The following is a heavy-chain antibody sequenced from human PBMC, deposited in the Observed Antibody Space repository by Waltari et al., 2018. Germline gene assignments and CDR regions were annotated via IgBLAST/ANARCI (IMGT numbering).Heavy chain of an antibody. Sequence: EVQLVESGGGLVKPGGSLSLSCAASGFTFSSYSMNWVRQAPGKGLEWVASISRSSIYIEYADSVKGRLTISRDNGKNSLYLQMNSLRAEDTSEYYCARGLTGAFDIWGQGTMVTVSS. CDR2: ISRSSIYI. CDR3: ARGLTGAFDI. V-gene: IGHV3-21*01. J-gene: IGHJ3*02. D-gene: IGHD3-22*01. CDR1: GFTFSSYS.